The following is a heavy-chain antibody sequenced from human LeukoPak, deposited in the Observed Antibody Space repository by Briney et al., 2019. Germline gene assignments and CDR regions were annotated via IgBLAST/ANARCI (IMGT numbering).Heavy chain of an antibody. CDR3: ARENIVVVTAIRDAFDI. D-gene: IGHD2-21*02. J-gene: IGHJ3*02. CDR2: ISSGSSTI. Sequence: GSLRLSCAASGFTFSSYGMHWVRQAPGKGLEWVSYISSGSSTIYYADSVKGRFTISRDNAKDSLCLQMNSLRDEDTAVYYCARENIVVVTAIRDAFDIWGQGTMVTVSS. V-gene: IGHV3-48*02. CDR1: GFTFSSYG.